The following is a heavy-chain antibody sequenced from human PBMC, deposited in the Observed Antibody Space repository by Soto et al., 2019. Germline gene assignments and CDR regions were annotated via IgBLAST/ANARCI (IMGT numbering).Heavy chain of an antibody. CDR3: ARELWFGELSHGMDV. CDR2: IYYSGST. J-gene: IGHJ6*02. Sequence: PSETLSLTCTVSGGSISSGGYYWSWIRQHPGKGLEWIGYIYYSGSTYYNPSLKSRVTISVDTSKNQFSLKLSSVTAADTAVYYCARELWFGELSHGMDVWGQGTTVTV. V-gene: IGHV4-31*03. D-gene: IGHD3-10*01. CDR1: GGSISSGGYY.